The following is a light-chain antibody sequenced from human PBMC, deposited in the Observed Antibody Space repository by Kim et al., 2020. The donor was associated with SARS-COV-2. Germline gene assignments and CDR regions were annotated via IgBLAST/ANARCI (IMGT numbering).Light chain of an antibody. Sequence: GPSISVYCAGASSDVGDYDFVAWYQQLPGSVPKLMIYDVNRRPSGVPSRFSGSKSGNATSLTISRLQAEDEADYYCCSYAGSYSAVFGGGTQLTVL. CDR2: DVN. CDR3: CSYAGSYSAV. V-gene: IGLV2-11*01. J-gene: IGLJ2*01. CDR1: SSDVGDYDF.